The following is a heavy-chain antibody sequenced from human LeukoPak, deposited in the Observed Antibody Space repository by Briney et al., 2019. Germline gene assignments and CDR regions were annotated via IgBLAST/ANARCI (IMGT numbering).Heavy chain of an antibody. CDR1: GFSFSSFG. V-gene: IGHV3-23*01. Sequence: GGTLRLSCAASGFSFSSFGMSWFRQAPRKGLEWVSTISATGGNTYYADSVKGRFTISRDNSKNTLYLQMNILRGEDTATYYCAKDLGTGGSGFWGQGTLVTVSP. CDR3: AKDLGTGGSGF. J-gene: IGHJ4*02. D-gene: IGHD3-22*01. CDR2: ISATGGNT.